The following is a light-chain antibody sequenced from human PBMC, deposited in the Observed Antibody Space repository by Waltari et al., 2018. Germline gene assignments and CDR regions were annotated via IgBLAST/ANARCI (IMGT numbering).Light chain of an antibody. Sequence: DIQMTQSPSSLSASVGDKVTITCRSSQYINNYLNWYQQKPGKAPNILIFGASTLHSGVPSRFSGSGSGTDFTLTINTLHPEDFATYHCQQTYSSPPSYGQGTKVVIK. CDR3: QQTYSSPPS. J-gene: IGKJ1*01. V-gene: IGKV1-39*01. CDR2: GAS. CDR1: QYINNY.